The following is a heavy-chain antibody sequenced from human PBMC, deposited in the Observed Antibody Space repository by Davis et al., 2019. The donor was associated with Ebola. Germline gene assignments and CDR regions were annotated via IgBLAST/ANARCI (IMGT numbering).Heavy chain of an antibody. CDR1: GYTFTGYY. J-gene: IGHJ5*02. Sequence: ASVKVSCKASGYTFTGYYMHWVRQAPGQGLEWMGWINPNSGGTNYAQKFQGRVTMTRDTSISTAYMELSRLRSDDTAVYYCARDRHYYDWFNWFDPWGQGTLVTVSS. CDR3: ARDRHYYDWFNWFDP. CDR2: INPNSGGT. D-gene: IGHD3-22*01. V-gene: IGHV1-2*02.